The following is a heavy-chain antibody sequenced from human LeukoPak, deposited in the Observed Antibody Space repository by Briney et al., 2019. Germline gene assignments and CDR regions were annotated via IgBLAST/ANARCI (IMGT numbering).Heavy chain of an antibody. Sequence: PSETLSLTCSVSGGSISSSSFYWGWIRQPPGKGLEWIGYIYYSGSTNYNPSLKSRVTISVDTSKNQFSLKLSSVTAADTAVYYCARSAVDSSGYPSGALDYWGQGTLVTVSS. CDR1: GGSISSSSFY. J-gene: IGHJ4*02. CDR2: IYYSGST. D-gene: IGHD3-22*01. V-gene: IGHV4-61*05. CDR3: ARSAVDSSGYPSGALDY.